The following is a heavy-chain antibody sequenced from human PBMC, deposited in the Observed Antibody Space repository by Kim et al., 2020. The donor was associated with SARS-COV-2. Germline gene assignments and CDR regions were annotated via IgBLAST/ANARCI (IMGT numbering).Heavy chain of an antibody. J-gene: IGHJ4*02. V-gene: IGHV3-33*01. D-gene: IGHD6-13*01. CDR3: ARDQQGIAAAGIVY. Sequence: ADSVKGRFTNSRDNSKNTLYLQMNSLRAEDTAVYYCARDQQGIAAAGIVYWGQGTLVTVSS.